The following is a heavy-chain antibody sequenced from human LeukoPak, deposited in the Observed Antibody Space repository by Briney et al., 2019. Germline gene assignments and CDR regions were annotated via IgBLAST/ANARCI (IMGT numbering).Heavy chain of an antibody. CDR3: TTRACHAGGCSSSFYYYYGLHF. CDR1: GNSISDYA. Sequence: SVKVSCKASGNSISDYAVSWVRQAPGQGFEWMGGIIPIFGTADYAQKFQGRVTITADQSTSTTYMALSSLKSEDTATYYCTTRACHAGGCSSSFYYYYGLHFWGQGTTVSVSS. J-gene: IGHJ6*02. D-gene: IGHD3-16*01. CDR2: IIPIFGTA. V-gene: IGHV1-69*13.